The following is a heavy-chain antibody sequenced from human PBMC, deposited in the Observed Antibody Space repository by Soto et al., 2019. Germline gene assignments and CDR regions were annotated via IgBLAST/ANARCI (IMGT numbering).Heavy chain of an antibody. CDR2: ISWNSGSI. CDR3: AKPSGGELTYYDFWSGHGGGDYYYYYYMDV. V-gene: IGHV3-9*01. CDR1: GFTFDDYA. J-gene: IGHJ6*03. D-gene: IGHD3-3*01. Sequence: GGSLRLSCAASGFTFDDYAMHWVRQAPGKGLEWVSGISWNSGSIGYADSVKGRFTISRDNAKNSLYLQMNSLRAEDTALYYCAKPSGGELTYYDFWSGHGGGDYYYYYYMDVWGKGTTVTVSS.